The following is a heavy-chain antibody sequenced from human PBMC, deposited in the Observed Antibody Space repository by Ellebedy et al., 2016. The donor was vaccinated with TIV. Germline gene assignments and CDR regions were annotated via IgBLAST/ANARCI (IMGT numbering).Heavy chain of an antibody. V-gene: IGHV4-30-2*01. J-gene: IGHJ4*02. CDR1: GGSISSGGYS. Sequence: SETLSLTXAVSGGSISSGGYSWSWIRQPPGKGLEWIGYIYHSGSTYYNPSLKSRVTISVDRSKNQFSLKLSSVTAADTAVYYCARAPSLYYDSTAYYFDYWGQGTLVTVSS. D-gene: IGHD3-22*01. CDR3: ARAPSLYYDSTAYYFDY. CDR2: IYHSGST.